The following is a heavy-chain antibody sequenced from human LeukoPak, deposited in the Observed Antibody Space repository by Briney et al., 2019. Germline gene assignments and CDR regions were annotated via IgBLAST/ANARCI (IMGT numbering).Heavy chain of an antibody. V-gene: IGHV3-48*01. Sequence: GGSLRLSCAASGFTFSSYSMNWARQAPGKGLEWVSYISSSSSTIYYADSVKGRFTISRDNAKNSLYLQMNSLRAEDTAVYYCAREGSSGSYYYYYYMDVWGKGTTVTVSS. CDR3: AREGSSGSYYYYYYMDV. J-gene: IGHJ6*03. D-gene: IGHD6-19*01. CDR1: GFTFSSYS. CDR2: ISSSSSTI.